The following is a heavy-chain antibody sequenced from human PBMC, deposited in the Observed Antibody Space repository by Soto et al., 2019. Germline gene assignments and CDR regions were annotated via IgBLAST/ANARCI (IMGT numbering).Heavy chain of an antibody. J-gene: IGHJ6*02. V-gene: IGHV1-69*01. CDR2: IIPIFGTA. CDR1: GGTFSSYA. CDR3: ARPTMVRGVMVNYYYYGMDV. D-gene: IGHD3-10*01. Sequence: QVQLVQSGAEVKKPGSSVKVSCKASGGTFSSYAISWVRQAPGQGLEWMGGIIPIFGTANYAQKFKGRVTITAGESTSTAYMELSSLRSEDTAVYYCARPTMVRGVMVNYYYYGMDVWGQGTTVTVSS.